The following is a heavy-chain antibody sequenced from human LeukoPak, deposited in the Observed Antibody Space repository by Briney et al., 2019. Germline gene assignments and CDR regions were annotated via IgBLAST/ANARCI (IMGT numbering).Heavy chain of an antibody. D-gene: IGHD5-24*01. CDR3: ASPRRDGYNYYGMDV. Sequence: GESLKISCKGSGYSFTSYGIGWVRQMPGKGLEWMGIIYPGDSDTRYSPSFQGQVTISADKSISTAYLQWSSLKASDTAMYYCASPRRDGYNYYGMDVWGQGTTVTVSS. CDR1: GYSFTSYG. CDR2: IYPGDSDT. J-gene: IGHJ6*02. V-gene: IGHV5-51*01.